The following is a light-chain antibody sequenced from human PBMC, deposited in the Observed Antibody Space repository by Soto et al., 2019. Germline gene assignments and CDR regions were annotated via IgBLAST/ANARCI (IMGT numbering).Light chain of an antibody. Sequence: VVTQPPSVSAAPGQKVTISCSGSSSNIGGNSVSWYQQLPGTAPKLLIYDDNKRPSGIPDRFSGSKSGTSATLGITGFQTGDEADYYCGSWDSSLSAYVFGTGTKVTVL. CDR3: GSWDSSLSAYV. J-gene: IGLJ1*01. CDR1: SSNIGGNS. V-gene: IGLV1-51*01. CDR2: DDN.